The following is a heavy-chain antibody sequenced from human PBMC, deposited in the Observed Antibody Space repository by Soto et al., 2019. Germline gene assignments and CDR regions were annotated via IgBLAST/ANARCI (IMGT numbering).Heavy chain of an antibody. Sequence: QVQLQESGPGLVKPSETLSLTCTVSGVSISSYYWTWIRQPPGKGLEWIGYIYYSGNTNYNPALKSRVPIPIDASKNQFSLDLSSVTAADSSVYFCARGIGQQLPPLDWGQGTLVTVSS. J-gene: IGHJ4*02. CDR2: IYYSGNT. CDR1: GVSISSYY. D-gene: IGHD6-13*01. CDR3: ARGIGQQLPPLD. V-gene: IGHV4-59*01.